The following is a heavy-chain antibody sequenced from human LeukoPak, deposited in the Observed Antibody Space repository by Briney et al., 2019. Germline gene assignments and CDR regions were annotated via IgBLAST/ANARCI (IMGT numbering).Heavy chain of an antibody. CDR3: AKDSLLNYYDSSGYYGMRSFDY. V-gene: IGHV3-23*01. J-gene: IGHJ4*02. CDR1: GFTFSNYA. Sequence: GGSLRLSCAASGFTFSNYAMSWVRQAPGKGLEWVSAISGSASSTYHADSVKGRFTISRDNSKNTLYLQMNSLRAEDTAVYYCAKDSLLNYYDSSGYYGMRSFDYWGQGTLVTVSS. CDR2: ISGSASST. D-gene: IGHD3-22*01.